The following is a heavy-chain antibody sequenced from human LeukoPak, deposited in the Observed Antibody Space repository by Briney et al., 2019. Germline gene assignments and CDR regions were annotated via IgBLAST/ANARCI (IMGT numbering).Heavy chain of an antibody. CDR3: ARWRGSTSERSDY. CDR2: IRQDGSAK. D-gene: IGHD2-2*01. CDR1: GFTFSDYW. V-gene: IGHV3-7*01. J-gene: IGHJ4*02. Sequence: GGSLRLSCTASGFTFSDYWMTWVRQAPGKGLEWVANIRQDGSAKYYVDSVKGRFTISRDNAKNSLYLQMDSLRVEDTATYYCARWRGSTSERSDYWGQGTLVTVSS.